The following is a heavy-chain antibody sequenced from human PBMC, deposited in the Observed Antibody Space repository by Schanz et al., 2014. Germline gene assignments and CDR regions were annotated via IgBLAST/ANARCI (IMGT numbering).Heavy chain of an antibody. Sequence: QVQMVESGGGVVQPGRSLRLSCAASGFAFSVYGMHWVRQAPGKGPEWVAVIWSDGSTKYYADSVKGRFTISRDNSKNTLYLQKNSLRADDTAVYFCARAHGNNWYGKGLDSWGQGTLVTVSS. J-gene: IGHJ4*02. CDR1: GFAFSVYG. CDR2: IWSDGSTK. D-gene: IGHD1-1*01. CDR3: ARAHGNNWYGKGLDS. V-gene: IGHV3-33*01.